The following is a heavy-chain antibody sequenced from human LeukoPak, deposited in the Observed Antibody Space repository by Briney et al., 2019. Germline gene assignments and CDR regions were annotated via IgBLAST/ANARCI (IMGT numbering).Heavy chain of an antibody. CDR3: AHQPDDSSGRAFSFDY. Sequence: SGPTLVKPTQTLTLTCTFSGFSLSTSGVGVGWIRQPPGKALEWLALIYWDDDKRYSPSLKSRLTITKDTSKNQVVLTMTNMDPVDTATYYCAHQPDDSSGRAFSFDYWGQGTLVTVPS. CDR2: IYWDDDK. V-gene: IGHV2-5*02. J-gene: IGHJ4*02. D-gene: IGHD3-22*01. CDR1: GFSLSTSGVG.